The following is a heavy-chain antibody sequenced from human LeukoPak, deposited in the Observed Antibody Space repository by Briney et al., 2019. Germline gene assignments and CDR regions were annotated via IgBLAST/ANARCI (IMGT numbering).Heavy chain of an antibody. V-gene: IGHV4-59*08. J-gene: IGHJ4*02. CDR2: IYYRGST. CDR1: GGSISSYY. D-gene: IGHD4-17*01. CDR3: ARQSYGDYFDY. Sequence: PSETLSLTCTVSGGSISSYYGSWIRQPPGKGLEWIGYIYYRGSTSYNPSLKSRVTILVDTSKNQFSLTLSSVTAADTAVYYCARQSYGDYFDYWGQGTLVTVSS.